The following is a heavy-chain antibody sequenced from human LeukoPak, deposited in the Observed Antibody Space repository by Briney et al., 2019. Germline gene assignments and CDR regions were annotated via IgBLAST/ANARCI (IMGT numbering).Heavy chain of an antibody. Sequence: SETLSLTCAVYGGSFSGYYWSWIRQPPGKGLEWIGEINHSGSTNYNPSLKSRVTISVDASKNQFSLKLSSVTAADTAVYYCARAGLAAALDYWGQGTLVTVSS. D-gene: IGHD6-25*01. V-gene: IGHV4-34*01. CDR2: INHSGST. CDR3: ARAGLAAALDY. J-gene: IGHJ4*02. CDR1: GGSFSGYY.